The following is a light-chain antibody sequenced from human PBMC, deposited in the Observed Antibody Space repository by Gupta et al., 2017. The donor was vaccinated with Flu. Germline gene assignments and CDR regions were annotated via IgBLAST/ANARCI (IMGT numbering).Light chain of an antibody. CDR3: KNWGAGSVV. CDR2: LNSDGSP. CDR1: SGHTKYA. Sequence: QLVLTQSPSPSASLGASVKLTCTLSSGHTKYAIAWHQKQPETGPRYLMKLNSDGSPSKGARIPDRFSGSSSAAARSIPIASLEAEDESEYYCKNWGAGSVVFGGGTKVTVL. J-gene: IGLJ2*01. V-gene: IGLV4-69*01.